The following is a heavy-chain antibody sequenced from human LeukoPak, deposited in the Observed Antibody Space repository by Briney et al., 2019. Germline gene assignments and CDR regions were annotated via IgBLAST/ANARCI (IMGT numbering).Heavy chain of an antibody. D-gene: IGHD6-13*01. CDR1: GGSISNYY. CDR3: ARVVVAAAPQIKNWFDP. Sequence: SETLSLTCTVSGGSISNYYWSWIRQPPGKGLEWIGYIYYSGSTNYNPSLKSRVTISVDTSKNQFSLKLSSVTAADTAVYYCARVVVAAAPQIKNWFDPWGQGTLVTVSS. CDR2: IYYSGST. J-gene: IGHJ5*02. V-gene: IGHV4-59*01.